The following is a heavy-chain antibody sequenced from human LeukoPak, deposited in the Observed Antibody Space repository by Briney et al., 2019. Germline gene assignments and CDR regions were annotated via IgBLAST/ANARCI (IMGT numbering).Heavy chain of an antibody. CDR1: GGSFSGYY. CDR3: ARSDPRFWSGYYLVRWFDP. V-gene: IGHV4-34*01. Sequence: SETLSLTCAVYGGSFSGYYWSWIRQPPGKGLEWIGEINHSGSTNYNPSLKSRVTISVDTSKNQFSLKLSSVTAADTAVYYCARSDPRFWSGYYLVRWFDPWGQGTLVTVSS. CDR2: INHSGST. J-gene: IGHJ5*02. D-gene: IGHD3-3*01.